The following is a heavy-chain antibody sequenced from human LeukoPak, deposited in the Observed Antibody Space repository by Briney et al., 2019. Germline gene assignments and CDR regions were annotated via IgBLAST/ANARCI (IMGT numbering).Heavy chain of an antibody. CDR1: GFTFSSYS. CDR2: ISSSSSYI. D-gene: IGHD3-22*01. V-gene: IGHV3-21*01. Sequence: GGSLRLSCAASGFTFSSYSMNWVRQAPGKGLEWVSSISSSSSYIYYADSVKGRFTISRDNAKNSLYLQMNSLRAEDTAVYYCARDHQGYYYDSSGCSDYWGQGTLVTVSS. J-gene: IGHJ4*02. CDR3: ARDHQGYYYDSSGCSDY.